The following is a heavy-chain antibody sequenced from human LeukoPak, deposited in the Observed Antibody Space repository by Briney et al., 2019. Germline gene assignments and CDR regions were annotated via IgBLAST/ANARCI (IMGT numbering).Heavy chain of an antibody. D-gene: IGHD6-19*01. CDR1: GGSFSGYY. Sequence: SETLSLTCAVYGGSFSGYYWSWIRQPPGKGLEWIGEINHSGSTNYNPSLKSRVTISVDTSKNQFSLKLSSVTAADTAVYYCAISAGSSPSYSGWGYWGQGTLVTVSS. V-gene: IGHV4-34*01. J-gene: IGHJ4*02. CDR2: INHSGST. CDR3: AISAGSSPSYSGWGY.